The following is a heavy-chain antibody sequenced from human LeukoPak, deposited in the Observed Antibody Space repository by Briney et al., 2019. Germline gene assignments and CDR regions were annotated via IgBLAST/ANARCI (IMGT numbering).Heavy chain of an antibody. CDR2: IKGKTDGGTT. V-gene: IGHV3-15*01. Sequence: GGSLRLSCAASGFTFSSAWMSWVRQAPGKGLEWVGRIKGKTDGGTTDYAAPVKGRFTISRDDSKNTLYLQMNSLKTEDTAVYYCTTDSSSWYVDAFDIWGQGTMVTVSS. D-gene: IGHD6-13*01. J-gene: IGHJ3*02. CDR3: TTDSSSWYVDAFDI. CDR1: GFTFSSAW.